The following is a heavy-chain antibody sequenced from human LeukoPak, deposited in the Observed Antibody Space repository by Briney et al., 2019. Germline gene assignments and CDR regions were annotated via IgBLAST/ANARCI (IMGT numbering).Heavy chain of an antibody. V-gene: IGHV1-46*01. CDR3: ARDGEYYYDSSGYYFNPKLYFDY. D-gene: IGHD3-22*01. CDR1: GYTFTSYY. J-gene: IGHJ4*02. Sequence: ASVKVSCKASGYTFTSYYMHWVRQAPGQGLEWMGIINPSGGSTSYAQKFQGRVTMTRDMSTSTVYMELSSLRSEDTAVYYCARDGEYYYDSSGYYFNPKLYFDYWGQGTLVTVSS. CDR2: INPSGGST.